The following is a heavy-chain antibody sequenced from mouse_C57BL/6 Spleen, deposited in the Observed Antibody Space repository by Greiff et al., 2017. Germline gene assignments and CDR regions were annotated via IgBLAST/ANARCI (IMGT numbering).Heavy chain of an antibody. J-gene: IGHJ2*01. CDR2: IDPSDSYT. Sequence: QVQLQQPGAELVMPGASVKLSCKASGYTFTSYWMHWVKQRPGQGLEWIGEIDPSDSYTNYNQKFKGKSTLTVDKSSSTAYMQLSSLTSEDSAVYYCARGGESYSNFFDYWGQGTTLTVSS. CDR1: GYTFTSYW. CDR3: ARGGESYSNFFDY. V-gene: IGHV1-69*01. D-gene: IGHD2-5*01.